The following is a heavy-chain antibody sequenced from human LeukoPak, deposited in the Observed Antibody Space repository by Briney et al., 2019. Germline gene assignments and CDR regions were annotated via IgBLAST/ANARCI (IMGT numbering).Heavy chain of an antibody. V-gene: IGHV4-31*03. CDR3: ARVDTSIWEAFDY. D-gene: IGHD3-3*02. J-gene: IGHJ4*02. CDR2: IYYSGST. CDR1: GGSISSSSKF. Sequence: PSETLSLTCTVSGGSISSSSKFWGWIRQPPGKGLEWIGFIYYSGSTYYNPSLKSRVSMSVDTSNNQFSLNLTSVTVADTAIYFCARVDTSIWEAFDYWGQGTLVTVSS.